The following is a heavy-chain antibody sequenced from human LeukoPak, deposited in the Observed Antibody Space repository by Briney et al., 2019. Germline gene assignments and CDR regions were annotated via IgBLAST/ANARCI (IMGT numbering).Heavy chain of an antibody. V-gene: IGHV4-39*01. Sequence: SETLSLTCTVSGGSISSSSYYWGWIRQPPGKGLEWNGSIYYSGSTYYNPSLKSRVTISVDTSKNQFSLKLSSVTAADTAVYYCARPGSSSGTDYWGQGTLVTVSS. CDR3: ARPGSSSGTDY. CDR1: GGSISSSSYY. D-gene: IGHD6-6*01. J-gene: IGHJ4*02. CDR2: IYYSGST.